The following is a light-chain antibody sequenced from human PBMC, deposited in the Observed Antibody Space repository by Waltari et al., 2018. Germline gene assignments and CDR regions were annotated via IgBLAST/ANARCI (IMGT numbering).Light chain of an antibody. CDR3: QQYSNSPLT. CDR2: GAS. CDR1: QSVTSNY. V-gene: IGKV3-20*01. J-gene: IGKJ2*01. Sequence: EIVLTQSPGTLSLSPGEGATLSCRASQSVTSNYLAWYQQNPGQVPRLLIHGASSRAPGIPDRFSGSGSGTDFTLTISRLEPEDFGIYYCQQYSNSPLTFGQGTKLKI.